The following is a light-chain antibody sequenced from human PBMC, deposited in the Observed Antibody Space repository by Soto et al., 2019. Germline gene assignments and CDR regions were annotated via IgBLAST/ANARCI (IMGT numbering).Light chain of an antibody. CDR2: GAS. CDR1: QSVSSSY. V-gene: IGKV3-20*01. J-gene: IGKJ1*01. CDR3: QQYGSSPWT. Sequence: EIVLTQSPGTLSLSPGERATPSCRASQSVSSSYLAWYQQKPGQAPRPLIYGASSRAIGIPDRFSGSGSGTDFTLTISRLEAEDFAVYYCQQYGSSPWTFGQGTKVEIK.